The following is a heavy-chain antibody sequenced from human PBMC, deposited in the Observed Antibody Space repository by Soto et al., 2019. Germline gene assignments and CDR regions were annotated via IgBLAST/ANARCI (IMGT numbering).Heavy chain of an antibody. D-gene: IGHD1-26*01. J-gene: IGHJ5*02. V-gene: IGHV3-23*01. CDR3: AKDWDGGWFDP. CDR1: GFTFSSYA. CDR2: ITGSGSST. Sequence: GGSLRLSCAASGFTFSSYAMSWVRQAPGKGLEWVSSITGSGSSTFHADSAKGRFSISRDNSKNTLYLQMNSLRAEDTAVYYCAKDWDGGWFDPWGQGTLVTVSS.